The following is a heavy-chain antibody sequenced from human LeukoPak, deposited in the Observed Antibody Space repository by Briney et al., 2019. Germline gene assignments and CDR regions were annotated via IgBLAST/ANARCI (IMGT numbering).Heavy chain of an antibody. D-gene: IGHD2/OR15-2a*01. CDR1: GVTVSSSY. CDR2: INSDGTT. V-gene: IGHV3-66*01. J-gene: IGHJ4*02. Sequence: GGSLRLSCAASGVTVSSSYMGWVRQAPRKGLGWVSVINSDGTTYYADSVKGRFTASRDPSKNTLSLQMSSLRVEDTAVYYCTRDSTTWARSGYWGQGTLVTVSS. CDR3: TRDSTTWARSGY.